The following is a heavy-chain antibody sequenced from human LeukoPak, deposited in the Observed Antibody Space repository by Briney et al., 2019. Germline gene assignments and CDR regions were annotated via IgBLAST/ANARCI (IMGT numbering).Heavy chain of an antibody. CDR3: AREGGYYDSSGYYDY. D-gene: IGHD3-22*01. V-gene: IGHV3-66*01. CDR2: IYSGGST. Sequence: GGSLRLSCAASGFTVSSNYMSWVRQAPGKGLEWVSVIYSGGSTYYADSVKGGFTISRDNSKNTLYLQMNSLRAEDTAVYYCAREGGYYDSSGYYDYWGQGTLVTVSS. CDR1: GFTVSSNY. J-gene: IGHJ4*02.